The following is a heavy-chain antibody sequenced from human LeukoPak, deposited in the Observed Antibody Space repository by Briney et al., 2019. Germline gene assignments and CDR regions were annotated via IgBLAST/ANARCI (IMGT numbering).Heavy chain of an antibody. J-gene: IGHJ6*03. Sequence: PGGSLRLSCAASGFTFSDYYMSWIRQAPGKGLEWVSYISSSGSTIYYADSVKGRFTISRDNAKNSLYLQMNSLRAEDTAVYYCARDRRSSFDYYYCYMDVWGKGTTVTVSS. CDR2: ISSSGSTI. CDR1: GFTFSDYY. D-gene: IGHD6-13*01. CDR3: ARDRRSSFDYYYCYMDV. V-gene: IGHV3-11*01.